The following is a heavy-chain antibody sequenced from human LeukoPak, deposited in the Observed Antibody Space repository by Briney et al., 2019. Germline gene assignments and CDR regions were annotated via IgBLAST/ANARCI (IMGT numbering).Heavy chain of an antibody. V-gene: IGHV4-30-2*01. Sequence: TLSLTCTVSGGSISSGGYYWSWIRQPPGKGLEWIGYIYHSGSTYYNPSLKSRVTISVDRSKNQFSLKLSSVTAADTAVYYCARAHYYGPGSYFDYWGQGTLVTVSS. CDR2: IYHSGST. CDR1: GGSISSGGYY. CDR3: ARAHYYGPGSYFDY. D-gene: IGHD3-10*01. J-gene: IGHJ4*02.